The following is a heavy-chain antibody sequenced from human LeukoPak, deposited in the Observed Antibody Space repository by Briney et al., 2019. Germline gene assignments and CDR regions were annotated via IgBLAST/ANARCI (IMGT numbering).Heavy chain of an antibody. Sequence: GGSLRLSCAASGFTFSSYAMHWVRQAPGKGLEWVAVISFDGSNKYYADSVKGRFTISRDNSKNTVYLQMNSLRAEDTAVYYCAKDHYDSSGYYYFDDWGQGTLVTVSS. V-gene: IGHV3-30*18. J-gene: IGHJ4*02. CDR3: AKDHYDSSGYYYFDD. CDR1: GFTFSSYA. CDR2: ISFDGSNK. D-gene: IGHD3-22*01.